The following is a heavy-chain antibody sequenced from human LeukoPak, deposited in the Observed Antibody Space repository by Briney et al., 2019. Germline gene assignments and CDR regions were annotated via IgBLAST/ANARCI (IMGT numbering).Heavy chain of an antibody. D-gene: IGHD6-19*01. CDR3: ARGAGWYGI. CDR1: GGSTSRDY. V-gene: IGHV4-59*01. CDR2: IYYSGST. J-gene: IGHJ4*02. Sequence: SETLSLTCTVAGGSTSRDYWSWIRQPPGKGLEWIGYIYYSGSTKYNPSLKSRVTISLDTSKNQLSLKLNSVTAADTAVYYCARGAGWYGIWGQGTLVTVSS.